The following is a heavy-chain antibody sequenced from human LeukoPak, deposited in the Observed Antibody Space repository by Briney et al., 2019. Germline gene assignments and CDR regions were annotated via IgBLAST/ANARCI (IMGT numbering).Heavy chain of an antibody. Sequence: GGSLRLSCAASRFTFSTYAMNWVRQAPGKGLEWVSAISGSGGSTYYADSVKGRFTISRDNSKNTLYLQMNSLRAEDTAVYYCAKAALQLASQPTDYWGQGTLVTVSS. D-gene: IGHD6-13*01. CDR1: RFTFSTYA. CDR2: ISGSGGST. CDR3: AKAALQLASQPTDY. J-gene: IGHJ4*02. V-gene: IGHV3-23*01.